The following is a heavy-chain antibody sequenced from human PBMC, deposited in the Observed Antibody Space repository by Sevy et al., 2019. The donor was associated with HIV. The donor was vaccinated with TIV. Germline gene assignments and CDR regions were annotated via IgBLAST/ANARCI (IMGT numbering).Heavy chain of an antibody. Sequence: SETLSLTCTVSGGSINSDHWNWIRQPPGKGLEWIGYVYYTGGTNYNPSLKNRVTISVDRTKNQFSLKLTSVTAAATAVYYCGGRNDFDIWGQGTMVTVSS. CDR2: VYYTGGT. CDR3: GGRNDFDI. V-gene: IGHV4-59*08. J-gene: IGHJ3*02. CDR1: GGSINSDH.